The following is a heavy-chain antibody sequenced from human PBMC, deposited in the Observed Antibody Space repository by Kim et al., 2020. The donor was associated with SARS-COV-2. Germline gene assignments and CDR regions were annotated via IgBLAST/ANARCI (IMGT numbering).Heavy chain of an antibody. J-gene: IGHJ5*02. D-gene: IGHD3-9*01. CDR1: GFTFSSYG. CDR2: ISYDGSNK. V-gene: IGHV3-30*18. CDR3: AKAGTVLRYFDWLNYVGWFDP. Sequence: GGSLRLSCAASGFTFSSYGMHWVRQAPGKGLEWVAVISYDGSNKYYADSVKGRFTISRDNSKNTLYLQMNSLRAEDTAVYYCAKAGTVLRYFDWLNYVGWFDPWGQGTLVTVSS.